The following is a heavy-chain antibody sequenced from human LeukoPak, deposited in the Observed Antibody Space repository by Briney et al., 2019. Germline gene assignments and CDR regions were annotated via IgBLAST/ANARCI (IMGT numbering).Heavy chain of an antibody. CDR3: TTDGVGAYFDY. CDR1: GFTFSSYG. Sequence: PGGSLRLSCAESGFTFSSYGMHWVRQAPGKGLEWVSAISGSGGSTYYADSVKGRFTISRDNSKNTLYLQMNSLKTEDTAVYYCTTDGVGAYFDYWGQGTLVTVSS. D-gene: IGHD1-26*01. J-gene: IGHJ4*02. CDR2: ISGSGGST. V-gene: IGHV3-23*01.